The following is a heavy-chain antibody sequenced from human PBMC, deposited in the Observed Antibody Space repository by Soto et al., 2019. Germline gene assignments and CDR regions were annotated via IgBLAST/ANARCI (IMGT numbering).Heavy chain of an antibody. CDR3: AKGIAALVYYYYYYMDV. Sequence: GGSLRLSCAASGFTFSSYAMSWVRQAPGKGLEWVSAISGSGGSTYYADSVKGRFTISRDNSKNTLYLQMNSLRAEDTAVYYCAKGIAALVYYYYYYMDVWGKGTTVTVSS. CDR1: GFTFSSYA. D-gene: IGHD6-6*01. CDR2: ISGSGGST. V-gene: IGHV3-23*01. J-gene: IGHJ6*03.